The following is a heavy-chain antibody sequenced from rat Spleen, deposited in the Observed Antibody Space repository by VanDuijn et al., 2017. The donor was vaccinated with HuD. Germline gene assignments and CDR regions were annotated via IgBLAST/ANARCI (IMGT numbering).Heavy chain of an antibody. CDR1: GFTFSSFA. CDR2: ITSGGGST. J-gene: IGHJ2*01. CDR3: ARLGPDY. D-gene: IGHD5-1*01. V-gene: IGHV5-29*01. Sequence: EVQMVESGGGLVQPGRSLKLSCAASGFTFSSFAMAWVRQAPEKGLEWVATITSGGGSTYYPDSVKGRFTVSRDNAKTTLYLQMDSLRSEDTATYYCARLGPDYWGQGVMVTVSS.